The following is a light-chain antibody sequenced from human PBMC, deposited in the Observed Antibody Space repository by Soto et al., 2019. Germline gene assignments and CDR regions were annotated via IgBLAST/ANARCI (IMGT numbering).Light chain of an antibody. CDR2: EVT. CDR3: GSKAGSDKHVV. V-gene: IGLV2-8*01. Sequence: QSALSQPPSASGSPGQSVTISCSGISSDIRDSNYVSWYQQHPGKAPKLVVSEVTKRPSGVPDRFSGSRSGTTAFLTISGLQTEDEDDYCSGSKAGSDKHVVFGGGTKVTVL. CDR1: SSDIRDSNY. J-gene: IGLJ2*01.